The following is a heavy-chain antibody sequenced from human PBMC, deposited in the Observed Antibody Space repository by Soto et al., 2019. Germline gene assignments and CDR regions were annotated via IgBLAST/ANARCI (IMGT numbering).Heavy chain of an antibody. D-gene: IGHD5-18*01. CDR2: IHYSGST. CDR1: GASISSGGYF. J-gene: IGHJ4*02. Sequence: QVQLQESGPGLVKTSQTLSLACSVSGASISSGGYFWSWIRQLPGKGLEWIGYIHYSGSTYYNPSLKSRVVMSMDTSKNDFSLKLNSVTAADTAVFYCARGFVETAMAFDYWGQGALVTVSS. CDR3: ARGFVETAMAFDY. V-gene: IGHV4-31*03.